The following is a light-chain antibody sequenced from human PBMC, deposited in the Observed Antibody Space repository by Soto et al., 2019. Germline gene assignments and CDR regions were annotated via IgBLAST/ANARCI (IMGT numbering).Light chain of an antibody. Sequence: DIVMTQSPDSLAVSLGERATINCKSSQSVLYSSNNKNYLAWYQLKPGQPPNLLIYWAPTRESGVPDRFSGSGSGTDFTLTISSLQAEDVAVYYCQQYYSIPYTFGQGTKLEIK. CDR2: WAP. CDR1: QSVLYSSNNKNY. J-gene: IGKJ2*01. CDR3: QQYYSIPYT. V-gene: IGKV4-1*01.